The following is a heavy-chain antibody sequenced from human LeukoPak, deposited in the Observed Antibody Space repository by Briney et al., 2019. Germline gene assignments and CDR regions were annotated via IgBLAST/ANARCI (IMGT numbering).Heavy chain of an antibody. Sequence: SETLSLTCTVSGGSISSYYWSWIRQPPGKGLEWIGRIYTSGSTNYNPSLKSRVTMSVDTSKNQFSLKLSSVTAADTAVYYCARDHYCTNGVCYYLDYWGQGTLVTVSS. D-gene: IGHD2-8*01. CDR2: IYTSGST. CDR1: GGSISSYY. V-gene: IGHV4-4*07. CDR3: ARDHYCTNGVCYYLDY. J-gene: IGHJ4*02.